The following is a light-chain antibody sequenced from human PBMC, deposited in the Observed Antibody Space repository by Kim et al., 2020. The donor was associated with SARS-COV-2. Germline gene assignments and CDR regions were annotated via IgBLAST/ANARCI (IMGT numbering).Light chain of an antibody. CDR1: SNDVGGYNF. CDR2: DVS. J-gene: IGLJ1*01. V-gene: IGLV2-14*03. CDR3: SSYTTSSSV. Sequence: QSALTQPASVSGSPGQSITISCTGTSNDVGGYNFVSWYQQHPAKAPKLMIYDVSIRPSGVSNRFSGSKSGNTASLTISGLQAEDEADYYCSSYTTSSSVFGTGTKVTVL.